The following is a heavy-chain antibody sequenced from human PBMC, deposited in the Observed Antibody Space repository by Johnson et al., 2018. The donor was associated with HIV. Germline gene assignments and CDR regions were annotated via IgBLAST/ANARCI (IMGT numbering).Heavy chain of an antibody. CDR1: GFTFDDYG. CDR2: INWNGGST. Sequence: VQLVESGGGVVRPGESLRLSCAASGFTFDDYGMSWVRQAPGKGLEWVSGINWNGGSTHYADSVKGRFTISRDNAKNSLYLQINSLRAVDTALYYCARGFSSGYKDAFDIWGQGTRLTVSS. V-gene: IGHV3-20*04. J-gene: IGHJ3*02. D-gene: IGHD3-22*01. CDR3: ARGFSSGYKDAFDI.